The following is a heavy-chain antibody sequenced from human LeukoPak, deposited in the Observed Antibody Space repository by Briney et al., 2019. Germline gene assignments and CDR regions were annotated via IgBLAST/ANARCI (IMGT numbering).Heavy chain of an antibody. V-gene: IGHV4-4*07. CDR3: ARDLWWQQYKGEYNWFDP. Sequence: SETLSLTCTVSGGSISSYYWSWIRQPAGKGLEWIGRIYTSGSTNYNPSLKSRVTMSVDTSKNQFSLKLSSVTAADTAVYYCARDLWWQQYKGEYNWFDPWGQGTLVTVSS. J-gene: IGHJ5*02. CDR1: GGSISSYY. D-gene: IGHD2-15*01. CDR2: IYTSGST.